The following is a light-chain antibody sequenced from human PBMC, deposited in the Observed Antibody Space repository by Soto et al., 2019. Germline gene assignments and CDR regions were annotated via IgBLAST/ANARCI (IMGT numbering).Light chain of an antibody. V-gene: IGKV1-33*01. CDR2: DAS. CDR1: QNINNY. CDR3: QQYENLPT. J-gene: IGKJ5*01. Sequence: DIQMTPSPSSLSASVGDRVTITCQASQNINNYLNWYQQKPGRAPKLLIYDASNLEAGVPSRFRGSGSGTDFTLTISRLQPEDIATYYCQQYENLPTFGQGTRLEIK.